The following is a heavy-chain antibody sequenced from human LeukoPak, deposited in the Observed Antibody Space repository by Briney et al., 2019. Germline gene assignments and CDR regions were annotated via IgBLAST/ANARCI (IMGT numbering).Heavy chain of an antibody. V-gene: IGHV1-46*01. CDR1: GYSFTSNY. Sequence: ASVKVSCKASGYSFTSNYIHWVRQAPGQGPEWMGMIYPRDGSTSYAQKFQGRVTITADESTSTAYMELSSLRSEDTAVYYCARGAYSSSWFPYNWFDPWGQGTLVTVSS. CDR2: IYPRDGST. J-gene: IGHJ5*02. D-gene: IGHD6-13*01. CDR3: ARGAYSSSWFPYNWFDP.